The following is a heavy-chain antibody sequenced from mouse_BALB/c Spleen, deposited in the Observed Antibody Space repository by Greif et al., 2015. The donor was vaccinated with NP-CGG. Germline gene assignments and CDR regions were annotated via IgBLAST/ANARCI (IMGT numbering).Heavy chain of an antibody. J-gene: IGHJ4*01. CDR1: GFTFSSYG. CDR2: INSNGGST. Sequence: EVKVEESGGGLVQPGGSLKLSCAASGFTFSSYGMSWVRQTPDKRLELVATINSNGGSTYYPDSVKGRFTISRDNAKNTLYLQMSSLKSEDTAMYYCARDWDLVYDGYYYAMDYWGQGTSVTVSS. D-gene: IGHD2-3*01. CDR3: ARDWDLVYDGYYYAMDY. V-gene: IGHV5-6-3*01.